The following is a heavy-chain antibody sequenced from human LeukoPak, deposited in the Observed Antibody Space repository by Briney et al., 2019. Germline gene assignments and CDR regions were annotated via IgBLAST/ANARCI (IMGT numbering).Heavy chain of an antibody. V-gene: IGHV1-69*13. D-gene: IGHD1-26*01. J-gene: IGHJ4*02. CDR3: ARGVGLMGATTFDY. CDR1: GGTFSSYA. Sequence: ASVKVSCKASGGTFSSYAISWVRQAPGQGLEWMGGIIPIFGTANYAQKFQGRVTITADESTSTAYMELSSLRSEGTAVYYCARGVGLMGATTFDYWGQGTLVTVSS. CDR2: IIPIFGTA.